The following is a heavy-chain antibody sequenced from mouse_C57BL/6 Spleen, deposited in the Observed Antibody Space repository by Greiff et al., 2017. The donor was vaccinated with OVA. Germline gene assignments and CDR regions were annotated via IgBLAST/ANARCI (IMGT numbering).Heavy chain of an antibody. Sequence: VQLQQSGAELVRPGTSVKVFCKASGYAFTNYLIEWVKQRPGQGLEWIGVINPGSGGTNYNEKFKGKATLTADKSSSTAYMQLSSLTSEDSAVYFCAREGAIYYGYFDYWGQGTTLTVSS. J-gene: IGHJ2*01. CDR3: AREGAIYYGYFDY. CDR2: INPGSGGT. CDR1: GYAFTNYL. D-gene: IGHD2-1*01. V-gene: IGHV1-54*01.